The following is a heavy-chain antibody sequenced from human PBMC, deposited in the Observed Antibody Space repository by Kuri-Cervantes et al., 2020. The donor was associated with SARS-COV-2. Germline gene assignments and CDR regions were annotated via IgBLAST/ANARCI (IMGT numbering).Heavy chain of an antibody. D-gene: IGHD6-19*01. Sequence: SQTLSLTCAVSGGSFGGYYWNWIRQPPGKGLEWIGYIYYSGSTNYNPSLKSRVTISVDTSKNQFSLKLSSVTAADTAVYYCAGEQWLGPFDYWGQGTLVTVSS. CDR1: GGSFGGYY. J-gene: IGHJ4*02. CDR3: AGEQWLGPFDY. V-gene: IGHV4-59*01. CDR2: IYYSGST.